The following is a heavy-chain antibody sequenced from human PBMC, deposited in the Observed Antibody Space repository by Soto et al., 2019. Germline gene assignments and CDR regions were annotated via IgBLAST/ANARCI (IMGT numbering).Heavy chain of an antibody. Sequence: SETLSLTCAVYGGSFSGYYWSWIRQPPGKGLEWIGEINHSGSTNYNPSLKSRVTISVDTSKNQFSLKLSSVTAADTAVYYCARGPLRYFDWLLYRQVFFDYWGQGTLVTVSS. D-gene: IGHD3-9*01. J-gene: IGHJ4*02. CDR2: INHSGST. CDR1: GGSFSGYY. V-gene: IGHV4-34*01. CDR3: ARGPLRYFDWLLYRQVFFDY.